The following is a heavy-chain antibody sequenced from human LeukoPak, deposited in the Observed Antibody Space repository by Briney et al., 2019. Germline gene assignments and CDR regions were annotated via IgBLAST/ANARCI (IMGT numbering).Heavy chain of an antibody. V-gene: IGHV4-34*01. J-gene: IGHJ4*02. CDR2: INHSGST. CDR1: GGSFSGYY. Sequence: TASETLSLTCAVYGGSFSGYYWSWIRQPPGKGLEWIGEINHSGSTNYNPSLKSRVTISVDTSKNQFSLKLSSVTAADTAVYYCARGRNDSYYFDYWGQGTLVTVPS. D-gene: IGHD2-21*01. CDR3: ARGRNDSYYFDY.